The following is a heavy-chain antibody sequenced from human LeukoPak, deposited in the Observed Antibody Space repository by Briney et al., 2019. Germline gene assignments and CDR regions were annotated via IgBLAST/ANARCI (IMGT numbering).Heavy chain of an antibody. V-gene: IGHV3-30*04. CDR1: GFTFSSYA. Sequence: PGRSLRLSCTASGFTFSSYAMHWVRQAPGKGLEWVAVISYDGSNKYYADSVKGRFTISRDNSKNTLYLQMNSLRAEDTAVYYCAGDLGETQLWSSSFDYWGQGTLVTVSS. CDR3: AGDLGETQLWSSSFDY. CDR2: ISYDGSNK. J-gene: IGHJ4*02. D-gene: IGHD5-18*01.